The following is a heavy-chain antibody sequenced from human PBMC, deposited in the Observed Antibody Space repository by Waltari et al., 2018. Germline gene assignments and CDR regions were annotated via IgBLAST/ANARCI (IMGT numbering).Heavy chain of an antibody. Sequence: QVQLQQWGAGLLKPSETLSLTCAVYGGSFSGYYWSWIRQPPGKGLEWIGEIKHSGSTNYNPSLKSRVTISVDTSKNQFSLKLSSVTAADTAVYYCARGVALTTTVYFDYWGQGTLVTVSS. V-gene: IGHV4-34*01. J-gene: IGHJ4*02. CDR1: GGSFSGYY. CDR2: IKHSGST. D-gene: IGHD4-17*01. CDR3: ARGVALTTTVYFDY.